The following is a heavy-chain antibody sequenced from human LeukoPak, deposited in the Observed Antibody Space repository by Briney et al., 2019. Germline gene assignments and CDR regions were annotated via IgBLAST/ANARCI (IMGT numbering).Heavy chain of an antibody. V-gene: IGHV4-39*07. J-gene: IGHJ5*02. CDR2: IYYSGST. Sequence: SETLSLTCTVSGGSISSSSYYWGWIRQPPGKGLEWIGSIYYSGSTYYNPSLKSRVTISVDTSKNQFSLKLSSVTAADTAVYYCARDFPQYYDSSGFNWFDPWGQGTLVTVSS. CDR1: GGSISSSSYY. CDR3: ARDFPQYYDSSGFNWFDP. D-gene: IGHD3-22*01.